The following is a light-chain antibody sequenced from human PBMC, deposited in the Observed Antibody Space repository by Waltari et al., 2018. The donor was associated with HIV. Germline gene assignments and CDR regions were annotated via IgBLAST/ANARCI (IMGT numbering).Light chain of an antibody. J-gene: IGKJ4*01. CDR2: WAS. CDR3: QQYFTIGPT. CDR1: RTVFYNSNNHNY. Sequence: DIVMTQSPDSLAVSLGERATVNCRSRRTVFYNSNNHNYLAWYQQKPGQSPKLLFYWASTRASGVPDRFSGSGSGTDFSLTISSLQADDVAVYYCQQYFTIGPTFGGGTKVEIK. V-gene: IGKV4-1*01.